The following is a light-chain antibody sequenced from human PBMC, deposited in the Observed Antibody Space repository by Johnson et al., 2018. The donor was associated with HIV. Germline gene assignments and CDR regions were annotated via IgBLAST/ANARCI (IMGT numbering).Light chain of an antibody. Sequence: QSVLTQPPSVSAASGQKVTISCSGSSCDIADNYVSWHQQLPGTAPKLLIYDNNKRPSGIPDRISGSKSGTSATLGITGLQTGDEADYYCGTWDSSLSAGFVGTGTKCTVL. CDR2: DNN. CDR1: SCDIADNY. CDR3: GTWDSSLSAGF. J-gene: IGLJ1*01. V-gene: IGLV1-51*01.